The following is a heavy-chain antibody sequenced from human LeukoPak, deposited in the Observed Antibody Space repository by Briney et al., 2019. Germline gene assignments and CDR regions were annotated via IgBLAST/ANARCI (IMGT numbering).Heavy chain of an antibody. CDR2: IPSSGST. J-gene: IGHJ3*02. CDR3: ARGPYSYDSSGAFDI. CDR1: GDSISSGDYY. Sequence: PSETLSLTCTVSGDSISSGDYYWSWIRQPAGKGLEWIGRIPSSGSTNYNPSLKSRVTISVDTSKNQFSLKLSSVAAADTAVYFCARGPYSYDSSGAFDIWGQGTMVTVSS. V-gene: IGHV4-61*02. D-gene: IGHD3-22*01.